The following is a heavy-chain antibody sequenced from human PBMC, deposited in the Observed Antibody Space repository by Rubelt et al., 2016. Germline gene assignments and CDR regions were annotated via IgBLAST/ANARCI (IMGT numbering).Heavy chain of an antibody. V-gene: IGHV4-31*03. CDR3: ARAYFGNYGVDY. CDR2: IYYSGST. CDR1: GGSISSGGYY. D-gene: IGHD4-17*01. J-gene: IGHJ4*02. Sequence: QVQLQESGPGLVKPSQTLSLTCTVSGGSISSGGYYWSWIRQHPGKGLEWIGYIYYSGSTYYNPSLSSRFTISVDTSKNQFSLKLCSVTAADTAVYYCARAYFGNYGVDYWGQGTLVTVSS.